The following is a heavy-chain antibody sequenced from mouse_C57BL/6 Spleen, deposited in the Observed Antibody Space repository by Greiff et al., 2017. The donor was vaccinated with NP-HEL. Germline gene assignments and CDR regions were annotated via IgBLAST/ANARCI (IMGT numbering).Heavy chain of an antibody. CDR3: ARLSSYFDY. CDR1: GFSLTSYG. J-gene: IGHJ2*01. CDR2: IWSGGST. Sequence: VKVVESGPGLVQPSQSLSITCTVSGFSLTSYGVHWVRQSPGKGLEWLGVIWSGGSTDYNAAFISRLSISKDNSKSQVFFKMISLQADDTAIYYCARLSSYFDYWGQGTTLTVSS. V-gene: IGHV2-2*01.